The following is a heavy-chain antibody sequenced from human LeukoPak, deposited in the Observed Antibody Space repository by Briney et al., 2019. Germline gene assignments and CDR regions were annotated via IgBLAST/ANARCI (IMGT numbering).Heavy chain of an antibody. CDR3: AREGYYDSSGYYNWFDP. D-gene: IGHD3-22*01. Sequence: ASVKVSCKASGYTFTSYGISWVRQAPGQGLEWMGWISAYNGNTNYAQKLQGRVTMTRDTSTSTVYMELSSLRSEDTAVYYCAREGYYDSSGYYNWFDPWGQGTLVTVSS. V-gene: IGHV1-18*01. J-gene: IGHJ5*02. CDR2: ISAYNGNT. CDR1: GYTFTSYG.